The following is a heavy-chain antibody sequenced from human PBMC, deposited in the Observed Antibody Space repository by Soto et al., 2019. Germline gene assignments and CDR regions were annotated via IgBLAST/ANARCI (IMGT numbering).Heavy chain of an antibody. D-gene: IGHD6-6*01. CDR3: AKDSLSIHGIAAHDY. J-gene: IGHJ4*02. Sequence: GGSLRLSCAASGFTFSSYAMSWVRQAPGKGLEWVSAISGSGGSTYYADSVKGRFTISRDNSKNTLYLQMNSLRAEDTAVYYCAKDSLSIHGIAAHDYWGQGTLVTVSS. CDR2: ISGSGGST. V-gene: IGHV3-23*01. CDR1: GFTFSSYA.